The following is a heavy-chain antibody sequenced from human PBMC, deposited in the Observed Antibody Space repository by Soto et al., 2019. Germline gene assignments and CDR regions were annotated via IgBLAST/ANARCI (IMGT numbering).Heavy chain of an antibody. V-gene: IGHV1-2*02. CDR3: ARVPYDSRGYYPFDC. J-gene: IGHJ5*01. Sequence: ASVKVSCMASGYTCTGYYMHWVRQAPGQGLGWMGWINPNSGGTNYAQKFQGRVTMTRDTSISTAYRERSRLRSVDTAVYYCARVPYDSRGYYPFDCWGQGTLVIVSS. CDR1: GYTCTGYY. D-gene: IGHD3-22*01. CDR2: INPNSGGT.